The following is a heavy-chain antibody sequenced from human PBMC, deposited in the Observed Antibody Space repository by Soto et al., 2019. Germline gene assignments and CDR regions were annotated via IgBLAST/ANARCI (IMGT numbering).Heavy chain of an antibody. CDR2: IYYSGST. V-gene: IGHV4-59*01. Sequence: SETLSLTCTVSGGSISSYYWSWIRQPPGKGLEWIGYIYYSGSTNYNPSLKSRVTISVDTSKNQFSLKLSSVTAADTAVYYCARALPASRITIFGVVNLYWFDPWGQGTLVTVSS. CDR3: ARALPASRITIFGVVNLYWFDP. J-gene: IGHJ5*02. D-gene: IGHD3-3*01. CDR1: GGSISSYY.